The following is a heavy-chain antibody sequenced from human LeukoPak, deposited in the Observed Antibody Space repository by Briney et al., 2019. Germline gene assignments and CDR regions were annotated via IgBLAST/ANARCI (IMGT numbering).Heavy chain of an antibody. J-gene: IGHJ3*02. CDR2: ISGSGNPM. CDR1: GFTFSNYE. Sequence: QPGGSLTLSCAASGFTFSNYEMNWVRQAPRKGLEWISYISGSGNPMFYADSVEGRFTISRDNAKNSLYLQMNSQRAEDTSVYYCARDEQIPGALDIWGQGTMVTVSS. V-gene: IGHV3-48*03. CDR3: ARDEQIPGALDI. D-gene: IGHD1/OR15-1a*01.